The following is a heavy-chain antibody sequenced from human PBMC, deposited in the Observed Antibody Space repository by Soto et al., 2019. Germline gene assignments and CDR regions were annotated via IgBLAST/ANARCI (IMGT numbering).Heavy chain of an antibody. CDR1: GGYISYHY. CDR2: VYYAGTT. D-gene: IGHD3-22*01. J-gene: IGHJ5*02. Sequence: SETLSLTCTVSGGYISYHYWTWIRQPPGKGLEWIGYVYYAGTTSYNPSLKSRVTISVDTSKNQISLKLSSVTAADTAFYYCARLGGYYQSLDTWGQGTLVTVSS. CDR3: ARLGGYYQSLDT. V-gene: IGHV4-59*08.